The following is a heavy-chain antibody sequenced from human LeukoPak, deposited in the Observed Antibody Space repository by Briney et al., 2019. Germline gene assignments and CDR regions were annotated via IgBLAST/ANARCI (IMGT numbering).Heavy chain of an antibody. V-gene: IGHV4-59*08. D-gene: IGHD3-10*01. CDR2: VYYTGIT. J-gene: IGHJ4*02. CDR3: VRWDYYGSGSRRLDS. Sequence: PSETLSLTCTISGGSISNYFWNWIRQPPGKGLEWIGYVYYTGITNYNPSLNSRVTISLDTSKNQFSLKMTSVTAADTAVYYCVRWDYYGSGSRRLDSWGQGTLVTVSS. CDR1: GGSISNYF.